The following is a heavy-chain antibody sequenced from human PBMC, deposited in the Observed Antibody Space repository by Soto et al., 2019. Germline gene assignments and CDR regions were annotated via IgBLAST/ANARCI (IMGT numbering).Heavy chain of an antibody. D-gene: IGHD7-27*01. J-gene: IGHJ4*02. Sequence: GGALRLSCTASGFTFSSYGMHWVRQAPGKGLEWVSSIWYDGNNKYYADSVKGRFTISRDNSRNTLFLQMNSLRAEDTALYYCVGRGNQNWGDYWGQGTQVTVS. CDR2: IWYDGNNK. CDR1: GFTFSSYG. CDR3: VGRGNQNWGDY. V-gene: IGHV3-33*01.